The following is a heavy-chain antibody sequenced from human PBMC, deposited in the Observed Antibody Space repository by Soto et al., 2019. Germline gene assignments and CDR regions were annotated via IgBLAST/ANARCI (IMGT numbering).Heavy chain of an antibody. CDR1: GYIFTTYG. V-gene: IGHV1-18*01. CDR2: ISADSGYT. CDR3: ARDRPHGSLYGMDA. J-gene: IGHJ6*02. Sequence: QIQLVQFGGEVARPGASVTVSCEASGYIFTTYGLSWVRQTPAHGLEWMGWISADSGYTQYAQFFQGRVTMTRDTSRNTGYMTLRDLTSEDTGIYYCARDRPHGSLYGMDAWGQGTAVTVSS.